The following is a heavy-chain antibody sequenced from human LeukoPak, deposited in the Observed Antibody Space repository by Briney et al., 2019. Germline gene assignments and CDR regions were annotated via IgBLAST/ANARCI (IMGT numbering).Heavy chain of an antibody. CDR2: IYHSGST. J-gene: IGHJ4*02. CDR3: ARSLYYYDTSGYYLPSDFDY. D-gene: IGHD3-22*01. Sequence: PSQTLSLTCAVSGGSVSSGPYSWSWIRQPPGKGLEWIGYIYHSGSTYYKPSLKSRVTMSIDRSKNQFSLKLSSVIAADTAVYYCARSLYYYDTSGYYLPSDFDYWGQGTLVTVSS. V-gene: IGHV4-30-2*01. CDR1: GGSVSSGPYS.